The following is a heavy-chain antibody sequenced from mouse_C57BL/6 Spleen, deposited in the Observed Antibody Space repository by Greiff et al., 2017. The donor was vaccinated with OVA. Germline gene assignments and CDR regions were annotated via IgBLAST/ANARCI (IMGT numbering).Heavy chain of an antibody. CDR2: IDPEDGDT. Sequence: VQLQQSGAELVKPGASVKLSCTASGFNIKDYYMHWVKQRTEQGLEWIGRIDPEDGDTKYAPKFQGKATITADTSSNTAYLQLSSLTSEDTAVDYCARSRGNYYFDYWGQGTTLTVSS. CDR3: ARSRGNYYFDY. CDR1: GFNIKDYY. J-gene: IGHJ2*01. V-gene: IGHV14-2*01. D-gene: IGHD2-1*01.